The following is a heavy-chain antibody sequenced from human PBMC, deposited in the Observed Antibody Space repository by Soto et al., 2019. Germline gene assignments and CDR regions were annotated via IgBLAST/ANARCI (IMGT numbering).Heavy chain of an antibody. CDR1: GGSISSGGYY. J-gene: IGHJ4*02. Sequence: QVQLQESGPGLVKPSQTLSLTCSVSGGSISSGGYYWSWVRQHPGKGLEWIGYIYFTGSTHYNPSLESRVTISVDTSKNQFSLRLDSVTAADTAVYYCARGPQWLNPSPLDFWGQGTRVTVSS. CDR2: IYFTGST. D-gene: IGHD6-19*01. CDR3: ARGPQWLNPSPLDF. V-gene: IGHV4-31*03.